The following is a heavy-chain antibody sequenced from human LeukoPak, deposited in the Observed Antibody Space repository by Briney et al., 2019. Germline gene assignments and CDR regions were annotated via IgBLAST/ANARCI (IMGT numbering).Heavy chain of an antibody. J-gene: IGHJ3*02. CDR1: GFTFSTYW. Sequence: GGSLRLSCAASGFTFSTYWMHWVRQVPGKGLVWVSRINSDGSNKNYADSVKGRFTISRDNSKNMLYLQTNSLRAEDTAVYYCAKNELLWFGEFDAFDIWGQGTMVTVSS. CDR2: INSDGSNK. CDR3: AKNELLWFGEFDAFDI. V-gene: IGHV3-74*01. D-gene: IGHD3-10*01.